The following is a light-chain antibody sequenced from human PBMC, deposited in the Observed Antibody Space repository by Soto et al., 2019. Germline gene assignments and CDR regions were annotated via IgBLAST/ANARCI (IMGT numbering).Light chain of an antibody. CDR2: EVF. Sequence: QSALSQPPSASGSPGQSVTIYCTGTSNDIGAYNYVSWYQQHPGKAPKLLIYEVFRRPSGVPDRFSGSRSGNTASLTVSGLQPEDEADYYCSSYAGRETGVFGTGTKVTVL. CDR1: SNDIGAYNY. CDR3: SSYAGRETGV. J-gene: IGLJ1*01. V-gene: IGLV2-8*01.